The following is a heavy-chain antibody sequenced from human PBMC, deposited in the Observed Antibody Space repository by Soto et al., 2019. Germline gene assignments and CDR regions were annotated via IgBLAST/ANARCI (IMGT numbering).Heavy chain of an antibody. CDR3: ARGPTVTYYYYYGMDV. CDR1: GGTFSSYA. Sequence: QVQLVQSGAEVKKPGSSVKVSCKASGGTFSSYAISWVRQAPGQGLEWMGGIIPIFGTANYAQKFQGRVTITADKSTSTAYMELSSLISEDTAVYYCARGPTVTYYYYYGMDVWGQGTTVTVSS. J-gene: IGHJ6*02. D-gene: IGHD4-4*01. CDR2: IIPIFGTA. V-gene: IGHV1-69*06.